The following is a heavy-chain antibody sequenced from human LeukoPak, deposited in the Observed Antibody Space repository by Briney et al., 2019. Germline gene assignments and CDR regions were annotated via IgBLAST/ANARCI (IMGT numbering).Heavy chain of an antibody. V-gene: IGHV4-59*01. J-gene: IGHJ4*02. CDR3: ARGGRYSSGWYNWGNYFDY. CDR2: IYYSGST. Sequence: SETLSLTCTVSGGSISSYYWSWIRQPPGKGLEWIGYIYYSGSTNYNPSLKSRVTISVDTSKNQFSLKLSSVTAADTAVYYCARGGRYSSGWYNWGNYFDYWGQGTPVTVSS. D-gene: IGHD6-19*01. CDR1: GGSISSYY.